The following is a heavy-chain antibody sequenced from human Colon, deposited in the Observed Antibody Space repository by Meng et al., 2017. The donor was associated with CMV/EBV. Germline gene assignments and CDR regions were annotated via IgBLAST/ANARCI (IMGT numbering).Heavy chain of an antibody. CDR3: ARVKCGTTSCSQGLDP. J-gene: IGHJ5*02. V-gene: IGHV1-2*02. D-gene: IGHD1-7*01. Sequence: ASVKVSCKASGYTFIGYYLHWVRQAPGHGLEWMGWINPNGGGTDYAQTFQGRVTMTRDTSTTTAYLEVNRLTSDDTATYYCARVKCGTTSCSQGLDPWGQGTLVTVSS. CDR2: INPNGGGT. CDR1: GYTFIGYY.